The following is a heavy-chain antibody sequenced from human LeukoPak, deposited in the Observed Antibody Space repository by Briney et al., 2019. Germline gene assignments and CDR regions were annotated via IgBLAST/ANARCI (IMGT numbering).Heavy chain of an antibody. CDR1: GFTFSSYS. CDR3: ARSTYDFWSEPISL. D-gene: IGHD3-3*01. CDR2: ISSSSSTI. J-gene: IGHJ4*02. Sequence: EPGGSLRLSCAASGFTFSSYSMIWVRQAPGKGLEWVSYISSSSSTIYYADSVKGRFTISRDNAKNSLYLQMNSLRDEDTAVYYCARSTYDFWSEPISLWGQGTLVTVSS. V-gene: IGHV3-48*02.